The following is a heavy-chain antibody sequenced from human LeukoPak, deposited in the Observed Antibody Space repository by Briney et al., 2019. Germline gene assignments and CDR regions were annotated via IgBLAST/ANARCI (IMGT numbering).Heavy chain of an antibody. CDR3: ARVNNYYGARGGGYFDY. J-gene: IGHJ4*02. V-gene: IGHV3-11*05. Sequence: GGSLRLSCAASGLSFSDYYMSWIRQAPGKGLEWVSDISSGSTYTNYADSVKGRFTIFRDNAKNSLYLQMNSLRTEDTAVYYCARVNNYYGARGGGYFDYWGQGTLVTVSS. CDR1: GLSFSDYY. CDR2: ISSGSTYT. D-gene: IGHD3-10*01.